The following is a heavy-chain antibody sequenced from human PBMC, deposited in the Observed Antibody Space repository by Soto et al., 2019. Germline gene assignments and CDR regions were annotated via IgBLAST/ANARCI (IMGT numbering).Heavy chain of an antibody. CDR1: GGSINNYY. V-gene: IGHV4-59*01. CDR2: IYYSGTT. CDR3: TRATYYRYYFDV. D-gene: IGHD3-10*01. J-gene: IGHJ4*01. Sequence: SETLSLTCTVSGGSINNYYLSWIRQSPGKGLEWIGYIYYSGTTNYNPSLKSRVTISIDWSENQFSLKVSSVTAADTAVYFCTRATYYRYYFDVWGHGTLVTVSS.